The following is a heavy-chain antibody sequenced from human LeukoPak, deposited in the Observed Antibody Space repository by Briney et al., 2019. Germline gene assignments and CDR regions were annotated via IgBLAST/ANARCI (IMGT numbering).Heavy chain of an antibody. D-gene: IGHD5-24*01. V-gene: IGHV3-73*01. CDR3: TRTRDGYNAWIFDY. CDR1: GFTFSGSA. J-gene: IGHJ4*02. Sequence: PGGSLRLSCAASGFTFSGSAMHWVRQASGKGLELVGRIRSKANSYATAYAASVKGRFTISRDDSKNTAYLQMNSLKTEDTAVYYRTRTRDGYNAWIFDYWGQGTLVTVSS. CDR2: IRSKANSYAT.